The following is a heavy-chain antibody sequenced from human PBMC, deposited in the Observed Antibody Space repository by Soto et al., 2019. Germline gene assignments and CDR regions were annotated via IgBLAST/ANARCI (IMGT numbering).Heavy chain of an antibody. CDR1: GYTFTSYY. J-gene: IGHJ4*02. CDR2: INPTGGST. V-gene: IGHV1-46*01. Sequence: ASVKVSCKASGYTFTSYYMHWVRQAPGQGLEWMGIINPTGGSTTYAQRFQGRVTMTRDTSTSTVYMELSSLRSEDTAVYYCAKGGRWLQRGFDYWGQGTLVTVSS. CDR3: AKGGRWLQRGFDY. D-gene: IGHD5-12*01.